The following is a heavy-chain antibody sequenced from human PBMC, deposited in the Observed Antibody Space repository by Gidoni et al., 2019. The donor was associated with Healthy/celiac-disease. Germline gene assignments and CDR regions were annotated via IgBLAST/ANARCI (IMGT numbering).Heavy chain of an antibody. CDR2: ISYDGSNK. CDR1: GFTLSSYA. V-gene: IGHV3-30-3*01. J-gene: IGHJ6*02. Sequence: QVQLVESGGGVVQPGRSLRLSCAASGFTLSSYAMHWVRQAPGKGLEWVAVISYDGSNKYYADSVKGRFTISRDNSKNTLYLQMNSLRAEDTAVYYCARGYDYVWGSYRHYYGMDVWGQGTTVTVSS. CDR3: ARGYDYVWGSYRHYYGMDV. D-gene: IGHD3-16*02.